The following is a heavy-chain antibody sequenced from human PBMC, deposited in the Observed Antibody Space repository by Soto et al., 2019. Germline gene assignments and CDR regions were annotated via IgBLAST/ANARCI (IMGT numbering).Heavy chain of an antibody. CDR3: ARRDGYNLGYFDY. CDR2: IYYSGST. CDR1: GGSISSSGYY. D-gene: IGHD5-12*01. V-gene: IGHV4-31*03. Sequence: QVQLQESGPGLVKPSQTLSLTCTVSGGSISSSGYYWSWIRQHPGKGLEWIGYIYYSGSTYYNPSLKSRVTISVDTSKNQFSLKLSSVTAADTAVYYCARRDGYNLGYFDYWGQGTLVTVSS. J-gene: IGHJ4*02.